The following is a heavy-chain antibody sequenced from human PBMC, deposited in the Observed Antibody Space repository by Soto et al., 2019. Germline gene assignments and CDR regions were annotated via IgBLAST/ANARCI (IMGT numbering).Heavy chain of an antibody. V-gene: IGHV3-23*01. CDR2: ISGSGGGI. CDR3: AKEGSTSAGGHDYYYYGMDV. Sequence: PGGSLRLSCAASGFIFSDYYMSWVRQTPGKGLEWVSGISGSGGGIYYADSVKGRFTISRDNSKNTLYLQMNSLRAEDTAVYYCAKEGSTSAGGHDYYYYGMDVWGQGTTVTVSS. D-gene: IGHD2-2*01. J-gene: IGHJ6*02. CDR1: GFIFSDYY.